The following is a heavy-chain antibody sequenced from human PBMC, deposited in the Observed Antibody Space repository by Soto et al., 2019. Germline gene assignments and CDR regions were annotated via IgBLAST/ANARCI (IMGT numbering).Heavy chain of an antibody. J-gene: IGHJ6*02. Sequence: GASVKVSCKGSGYTFTSYGISWVRQAPGQGLEWMGWISAYNGNTNYAQKLQGRVTMTTDTSTSTAYMELRSLRSDDTAVYYCARGDFWSGYSPGGMDVWGQGTTVTVSS. D-gene: IGHD3-3*01. V-gene: IGHV1-18*01. CDR3: ARGDFWSGYSPGGMDV. CDR1: GYTFTSYG. CDR2: ISAYNGNT.